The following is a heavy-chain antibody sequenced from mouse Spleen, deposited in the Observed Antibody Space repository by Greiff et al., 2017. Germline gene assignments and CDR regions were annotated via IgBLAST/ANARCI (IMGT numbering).Heavy chain of an antibody. J-gene: IGHJ2*01. Sequence: EVQLQESGPELVKPGASVKMSCKASGYTFTSYVMHWVKQKPGQGLEWIGYINPYNDGTKYNEKFKGKATLTSDKSSSTAYMELSSLTSEDSAVYYCARIGNYYGSSYYFDYWGQGTTLTVSS. CDR1: GYTFTSYV. V-gene: IGHV1-14*01. CDR3: ARIGNYYGSSYYFDY. D-gene: IGHD1-1*01. CDR2: INPYNDGT.